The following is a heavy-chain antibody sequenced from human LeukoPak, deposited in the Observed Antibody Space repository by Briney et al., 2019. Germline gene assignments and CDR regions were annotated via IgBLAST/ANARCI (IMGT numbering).Heavy chain of an antibody. J-gene: IGHJ4*02. D-gene: IGHD3-16*02. Sequence: SETLSLTCAVYGGSFSGYYWSWIRQPPGKGLEWIGYIYYSGSTNYNPSLKSRVTISVDTSKNQFSLKLSSVTAADTAVYYCARDIGGRYYFDYWGQGTLVTVSS. V-gene: IGHV4-59*01. CDR1: GGSFSGYY. CDR2: IYYSGST. CDR3: ARDIGGRYYFDY.